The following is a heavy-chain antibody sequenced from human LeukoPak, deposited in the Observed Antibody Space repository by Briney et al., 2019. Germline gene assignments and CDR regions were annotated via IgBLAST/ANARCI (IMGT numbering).Heavy chain of an antibody. D-gene: IGHD3-10*01. V-gene: IGHV1-2*02. CDR3: ARDPLLYYGSGSPDAFDI. CDR2: INPNTGGT. Sequence: ASVKVSCKASGYSFTGYYLHWVRQAPGQGLEWMGWINPNTGGTMYAQKLQGRVTMTTDTSTSTAYMELRSLRSDDTAVYYCARDPLLYYGSGSPDAFDIWGQGTMVTVSS. CDR1: GYSFTGYY. J-gene: IGHJ3*02.